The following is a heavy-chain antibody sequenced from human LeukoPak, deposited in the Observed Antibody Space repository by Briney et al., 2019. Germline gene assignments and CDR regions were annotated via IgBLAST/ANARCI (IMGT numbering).Heavy chain of an antibody. Sequence: GGSLRLSCAASGFTFSDYAMNWVRQAPGKGLEWVSYISSSSASSPTIYYVDSVKGRFTISRDNAKDSLYLQMHRLRVEDTAVYYCAKNYDFWSGPRDYFDYWGQGTLVTVSS. CDR2: ISSSSASSPTI. CDR3: AKNYDFWSGPRDYFDY. J-gene: IGHJ4*02. V-gene: IGHV3-48*04. D-gene: IGHD3-3*01. CDR1: GFTFSDYA.